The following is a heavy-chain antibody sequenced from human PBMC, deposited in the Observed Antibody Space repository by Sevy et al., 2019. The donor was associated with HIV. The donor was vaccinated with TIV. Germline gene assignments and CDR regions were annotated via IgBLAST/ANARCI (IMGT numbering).Heavy chain of an antibody. CDR3: VRALLQADSF. CDR2: INEDGSTK. D-gene: IGHD1-26*01. CDR1: GFNIRTHW. J-gene: IGHJ4*02. Sequence: GGSLRLSCAASGFNIRTHWMLWVRQAPGKGLEWVANINEDGSTKYYLDSVKGRFTISRDNAENSVFLQMNSLRVEDAAVYYCVRALLQADSFWGQGTLVTVSS. V-gene: IGHV3-7*01.